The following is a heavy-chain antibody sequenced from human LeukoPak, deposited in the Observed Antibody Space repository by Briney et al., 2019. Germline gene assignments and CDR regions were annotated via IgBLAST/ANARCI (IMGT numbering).Heavy chain of an antibody. Sequence: SETLSLTCTVSGGSISSSSYYWGWIRQPPGTGLEWIGSIYYSGSTYYNPSLKSRVTISVDTSKNQFSLKLSSVTAADTAVYYCARQILMYYFDYWGQGTLVTVSS. V-gene: IGHV4-39*01. CDR1: GGSISSSSYY. D-gene: IGHD3-10*02. J-gene: IGHJ4*02. CDR3: ARQILMYYFDY. CDR2: IYYSGST.